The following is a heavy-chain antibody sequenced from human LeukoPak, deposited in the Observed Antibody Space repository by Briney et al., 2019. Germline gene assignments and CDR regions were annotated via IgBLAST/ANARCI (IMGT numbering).Heavy chain of an antibody. Sequence: ASVKVSCKASGYIFTSYHMHWVRQAPGQGLESMGVINPSGDTTNYAQKFQGRVTMTRDTSTTTVYMELSSLRSEDTAVYYCAKDLLGNRGYGPPDSWGQGTLVTVSS. CDR1: GYIFTSYH. D-gene: IGHD5-18*01. V-gene: IGHV1-46*01. CDR3: AKDLLGNRGYGPPDS. CDR2: INPSGDTT. J-gene: IGHJ4*02.